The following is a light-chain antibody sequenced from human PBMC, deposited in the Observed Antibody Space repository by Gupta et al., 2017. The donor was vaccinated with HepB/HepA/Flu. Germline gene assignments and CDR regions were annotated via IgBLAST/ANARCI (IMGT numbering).Light chain of an antibody. CDR2: SVS. CDR1: QSISRY. V-gene: IGKV1-39*01. CDR3: QQSYNVLSLS. J-gene: IGKJ4*01. Sequence: DIQMTQSPSSLSASVGDRVTITCRASQSISRYLHWYQQKPGKAPKLLIYSVSILQSGVPSRFSGGGSGTDFTLTISSLQPEDFASYYCQQSYNVLSLSFGGGTKVEIK.